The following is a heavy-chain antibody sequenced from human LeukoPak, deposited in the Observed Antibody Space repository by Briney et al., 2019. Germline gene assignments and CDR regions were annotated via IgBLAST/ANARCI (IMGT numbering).Heavy chain of an antibody. Sequence: SETLSLTCTVSGGSISSYYWSWIRQPAGKGLEWIGRIYTSGSTNYNPSLKSRVTMSVDTSKNQFSLKLSSVTAADTAIYYCARGLTSYSRSSYWFDPWGQGTLVTVSS. CDR3: ARGLTSYSRSSYWFDP. CDR1: GGSISSYY. V-gene: IGHV4-4*07. J-gene: IGHJ5*02. D-gene: IGHD6-6*01. CDR2: IYTSGST.